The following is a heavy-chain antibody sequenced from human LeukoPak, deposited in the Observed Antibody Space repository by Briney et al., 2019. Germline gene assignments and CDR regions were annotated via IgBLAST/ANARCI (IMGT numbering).Heavy chain of an antibody. J-gene: IGHJ4*02. Sequence: PGRSLRLSCAASGFTFSYYAMHWVRQAPGKGLEWVAVISYDGSNKYYADSVKGRFTISRDNSKNTLFLQMNSLRAEDTAVYYCAKDREGLSSGYDLEYFDYWGQGTLVTVSS. V-gene: IGHV3-30-3*01. D-gene: IGHD5-12*01. CDR1: GFTFSYYA. CDR3: AKDREGLSSGYDLEYFDY. CDR2: ISYDGSNK.